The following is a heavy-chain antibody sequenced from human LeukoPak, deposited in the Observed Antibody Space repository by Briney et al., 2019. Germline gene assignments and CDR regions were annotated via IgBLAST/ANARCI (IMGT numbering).Heavy chain of an antibody. V-gene: IGHV3-48*03. CDR2: ISSSGSSI. D-gene: IGHD4-17*01. Sequence: GGSLRLSCAASGFTFSSYEMNWVRQAPGKGLEWVSYISSSGSSIYYADSVKGRFTISRDNAKNSLYLQMNSLRAEDTAIYYCAREVSDYLRGYFGYWGQGTLVTVSS. CDR3: AREVSDYLRGYFGY. J-gene: IGHJ4*02. CDR1: GFTFSSYE.